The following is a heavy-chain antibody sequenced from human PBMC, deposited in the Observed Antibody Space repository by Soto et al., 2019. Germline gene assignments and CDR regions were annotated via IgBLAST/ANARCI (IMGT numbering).Heavy chain of an antibody. J-gene: IGHJ4*02. CDR1: GGSVSSGSYY. V-gene: IGHV4-61*01. CDR2: IYYSGST. CDR3: ARVGGYCTNGVCYFGIIAY. Sequence: SETPSLTCTVSGGSVSSGSYYWSWIRQPPGKGLEWIGYIYYSGSTNYNPSLKSRVTISVDTSKNQFSLKLSSVTAADTAVYYCARVGGYCTNGVCYFGIIAYWGQGTLVTVSS. D-gene: IGHD2-8*01.